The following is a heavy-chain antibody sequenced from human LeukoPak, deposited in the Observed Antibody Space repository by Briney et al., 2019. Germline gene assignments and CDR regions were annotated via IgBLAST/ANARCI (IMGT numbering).Heavy chain of an antibody. CDR1: GGSFSGYY. V-gene: IGHV4-34*01. CDR2: IYHSGST. CDR3: ARGLLGWFALMDV. Sequence: SETLSLTCAVYGGSFSGYYWSWIRQPPGKGLEWIGEIYHSGSTNYNPSLKSRVTISVDKSKNQFSLKLSSVTAADTAVYYCARGLLGWFALMDVWGQGTTVTVSS. D-gene: IGHD3-10*01. J-gene: IGHJ6*02.